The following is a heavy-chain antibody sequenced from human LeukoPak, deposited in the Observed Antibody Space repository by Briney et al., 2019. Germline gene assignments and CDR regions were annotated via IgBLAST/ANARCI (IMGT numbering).Heavy chain of an antibody. CDR1: GYTLTELS. V-gene: IGHV1-2*02. Sequence: ASVKVSCKVSGYTLTELSMHWVRQAPGQGLEWMGWINPNSGGTNYAQKFQGRVTMTRDTSISTAYMELSRLRSDDTAVYYCASYPYYYGSGSSEWFDPWGQGTLVTVSS. CDR3: ASYPYYYGSGSSEWFDP. D-gene: IGHD3-10*01. J-gene: IGHJ5*02. CDR2: INPNSGGT.